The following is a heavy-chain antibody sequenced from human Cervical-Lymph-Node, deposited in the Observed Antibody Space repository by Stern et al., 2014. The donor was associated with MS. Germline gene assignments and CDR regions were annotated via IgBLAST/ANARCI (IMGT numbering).Heavy chain of an antibody. V-gene: IGHV3-30*18. CDR2: ISADGTLQ. J-gene: IGHJ5*02. D-gene: IGHD1-20*01. CDR3: AKGDNWRRLNP. CDR1: GFTFSAYG. Sequence: VQLVQSGGGVVQPGRSLRLSCAASGFTFSAYGMHWVRQAPGKGLEWVAVISADGTLQFYGDSVKGRFTLTRDNSKNTLFLQMNSLRAEDTAVYYCAKGDNWRRLNPWGQGTLVTVSS.